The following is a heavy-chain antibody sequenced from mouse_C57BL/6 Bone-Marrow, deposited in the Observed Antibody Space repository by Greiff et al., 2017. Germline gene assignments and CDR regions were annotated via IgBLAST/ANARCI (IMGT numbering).Heavy chain of an antibody. V-gene: IGHV1-72*01. J-gene: IGHJ3*01. CDR2: IDPYSGGT. CDR1: GYTFTSYW. Sequence: QVQLQQPGAELVKPGASVKVSCKASGYTFTSYWMHWVKQRPGRGLEWIGRIDPYSGGTKYNEKFKSKATLTVDKSSSTAYMQLSSLTSEDSAVYYCGRTSAYYSNYGFAYWGQGTLVTVSA. CDR3: GRTSAYYSNYGFAY. D-gene: IGHD2-5*01.